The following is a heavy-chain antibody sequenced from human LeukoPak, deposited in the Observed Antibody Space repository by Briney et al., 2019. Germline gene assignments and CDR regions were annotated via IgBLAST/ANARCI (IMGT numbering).Heavy chain of an antibody. CDR1: GGSISSYY. CDR3: ARGGYYGSGNDFRFDP. D-gene: IGHD3-10*01. CDR2: IYYSGST. J-gene: IGHJ5*02. Sequence: SETLSLTCTVSGGSISSYYWSWLRQPPGKGLEWIGYIYYSGSTNYKPSLTSRVTISVDTSKNQFSLKLSSVTAADTAVYYCARGGYYGSGNDFRFDPWGQGTLVTVSS. V-gene: IGHV4-59*01.